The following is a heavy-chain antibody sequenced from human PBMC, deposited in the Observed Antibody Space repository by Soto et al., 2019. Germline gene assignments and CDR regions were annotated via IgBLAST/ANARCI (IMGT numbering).Heavy chain of an antibody. CDR3: VRHAPYRSGWANRNDY. CDR1: GASISSSTFY. CDR2: VYYSGSA. J-gene: IGHJ4*02. Sequence: QLQLQESGPGLVKPSETLSLTCTVSGASISSSTFYWGWIRQPPGKGLEWIGTVYYSGSAYYNPSLKSRPNISVDTSKNQFSLNLSSVTAADTALYYCVRHAPYRSGWANRNDYWGQGTLVTVSS. D-gene: IGHD6-19*01. V-gene: IGHV4-39*01.